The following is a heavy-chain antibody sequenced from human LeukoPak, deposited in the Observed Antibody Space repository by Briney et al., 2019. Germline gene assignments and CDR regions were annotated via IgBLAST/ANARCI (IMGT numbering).Heavy chain of an antibody. Sequence: PGGSLRLFCAASGFTFSSYAMSWVRQAPGKGLEWVSRISDSGDITYYADSVKGRFTISRDNSKNTLYLQMNSLRAEDTAVYYCSKDRAGYSGARGFDYWGQGTLVTVSS. CDR1: GFTFSSYA. CDR3: SKDRAGYSGARGFDY. V-gene: IGHV3-23*01. CDR2: ISDSGDIT. J-gene: IGHJ4*02. D-gene: IGHD5-12*01.